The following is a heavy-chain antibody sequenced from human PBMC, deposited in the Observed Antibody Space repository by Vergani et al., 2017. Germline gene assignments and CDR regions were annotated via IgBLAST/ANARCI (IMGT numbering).Heavy chain of an antibody. Sequence: QVQLVQSGAEVKKPGSSVKVSCKASGGTFSSYAISWVRQVPGQGLEWMGRIIPMLSTANYAQKFQGRVTITADESTSTAYMELSSLRSEDTAVYYCARQASYYYDSSGYYYEGWFDPWGQGTLVTVSS. J-gene: IGHJ5*02. CDR3: ARQASYYYDSSGYYYEGWFDP. CDR2: IIPMLSTA. CDR1: GGTFSSYA. V-gene: IGHV1-69*13. D-gene: IGHD3-22*01.